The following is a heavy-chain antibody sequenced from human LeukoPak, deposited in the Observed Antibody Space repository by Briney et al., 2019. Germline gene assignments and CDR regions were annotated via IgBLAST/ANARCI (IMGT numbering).Heavy chain of an antibody. CDR3: ARSVSAAMDAFDI. CDR2: IYSGGST. D-gene: IGHD2-2*01. Sequence: PGGSLRLSCAASGFTVSSNYMSWVRQAPGKGLEWVSVIYSGGSTYYADSVKGRFTISRHNSKNTLYLQMNSLRAEDAAVYYCARSVSAAMDAFDIWGQGTMVTVSS. CDR1: GFTVSSNY. V-gene: IGHV3-53*04. J-gene: IGHJ3*02.